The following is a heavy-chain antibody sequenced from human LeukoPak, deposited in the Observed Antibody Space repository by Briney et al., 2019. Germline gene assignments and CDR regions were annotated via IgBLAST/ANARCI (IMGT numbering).Heavy chain of an antibody. J-gene: IGHJ4*02. CDR2: ISRSGTTI. CDR3: AKDYYYGSGTYYGYFDY. V-gene: IGHV3-48*03. CDR1: GFTFSSFE. D-gene: IGHD3-10*01. Sequence: PGGSLRLSCAASGFTFSSFEMNWVRPALGKGLEWLSYISRSGTTIYYADSVKGRVTLSRDNSKNTLYLQMNSLRAEDTRVYYTAKDYYYGSGTYYGYFDYCGQGALVTVSS.